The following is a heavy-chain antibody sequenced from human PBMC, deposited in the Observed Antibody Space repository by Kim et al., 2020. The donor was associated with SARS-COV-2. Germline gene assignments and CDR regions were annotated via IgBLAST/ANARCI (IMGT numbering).Heavy chain of an antibody. V-gene: IGHV4-34*01. CDR3: AREFSSTYYYGSGSPSDMDV. J-gene: IGHJ6*02. D-gene: IGHD3-10*01. Sequence: RVTISVDTSKNQFSLKLSSVTAADTAVYYCAREFSSTYYYGSGSPSDMDVWGQGTTVTVSS.